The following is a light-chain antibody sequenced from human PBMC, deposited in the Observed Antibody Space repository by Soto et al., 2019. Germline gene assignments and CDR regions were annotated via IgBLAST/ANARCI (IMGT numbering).Light chain of an antibody. CDR2: GAS. CDR3: QQYNVYYWT. Sequence: DIQMTQSRSTLSGSVGDRGAINCRASQNINNWLAWYQQKPGKAPNLLIYGASSLQSGVPSRFSGSGSGTEFSLTISSLQPDDFATYYCQQYNVYYWTFGQGTKVDIK. CDR1: QNINNW. J-gene: IGKJ1*01. V-gene: IGKV1-5*01.